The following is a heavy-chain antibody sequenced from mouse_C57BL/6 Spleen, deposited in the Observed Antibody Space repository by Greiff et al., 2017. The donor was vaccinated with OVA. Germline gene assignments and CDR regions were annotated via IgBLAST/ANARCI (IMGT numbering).Heavy chain of an antibody. V-gene: IGHV1-55*01. D-gene: IGHD4-1*01. CDR3: ARAWDGAMDY. CDR1: GYTFTSYW. CDR2: IYPGSGST. J-gene: IGHJ4*01. Sequence: QVHVKQPGAELVKPGASVKMSCKASGYTFTSYWLTWVKQRPGQGLEWIGDIYPGSGSTNYNEKFKSKATLTVDTSSSTAYMQLSSLTSEDSAVYYCARAWDGAMDYWGQGTSVTVSS.